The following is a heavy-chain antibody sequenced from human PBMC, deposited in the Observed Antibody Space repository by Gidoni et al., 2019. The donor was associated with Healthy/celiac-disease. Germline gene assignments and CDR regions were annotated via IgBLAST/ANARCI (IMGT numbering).Heavy chain of an antibody. CDR3: ARNPYYYDSSGYFDY. J-gene: IGHJ4*02. V-gene: IGHV4-31*03. D-gene: IGHD3-22*01. CDR2: IYYSGST. CDR1: GCSISSGCYY. Sequence: QVQLQESGPGLVKPSPTLSLTCTVSGCSISSGCYYWSWIRQHPGKGLEWIGYIYYSGSTYYNPSLKSRVTISVDTSKNQFSLKLSSVTAADTAVYYCARNPYYYDSSGYFDYWGQGTLVTVSS.